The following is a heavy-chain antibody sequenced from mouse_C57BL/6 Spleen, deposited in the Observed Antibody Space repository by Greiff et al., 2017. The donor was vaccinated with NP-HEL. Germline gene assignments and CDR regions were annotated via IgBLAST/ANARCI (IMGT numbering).Heavy chain of an antibody. Sequence: VQLKQSGAELVRPGASVKLSCTASGFNIKDDYMHWVKQRPEQGLEWIGWIDPENGDTEYASKFQGKATITADTSSNTAYLQLSSLTSEDTAVYYCTTRGLLPAWFAYWGQGTLVTVSA. D-gene: IGHD2-3*01. CDR2: IDPENGDT. J-gene: IGHJ3*01. V-gene: IGHV14-4*01. CDR3: TTRGLLPAWFAY. CDR1: GFNIKDDY.